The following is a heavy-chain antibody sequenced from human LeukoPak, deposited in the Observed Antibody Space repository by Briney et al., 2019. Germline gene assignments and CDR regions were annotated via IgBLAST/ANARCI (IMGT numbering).Heavy chain of an antibody. D-gene: IGHD5-18*01. CDR3: TASDTPGVDY. CDR2: IKSKKFGETT. J-gene: IGHJ4*02. V-gene: IGHV3-15*01. Sequence: PGGSLRLSCAASEFTFSNAWLSWVRQAPGKGLEWVGRIKSKKFGETTDYAAPVKGRFTISRDDSKNMLYLQMNSLKTEDTAVFYCTASDTPGVDYWGQGTLLTVSS. CDR1: EFTFSNAW.